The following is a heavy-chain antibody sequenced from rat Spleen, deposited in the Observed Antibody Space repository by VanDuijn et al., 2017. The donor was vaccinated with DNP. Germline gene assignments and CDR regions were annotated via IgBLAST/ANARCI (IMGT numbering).Heavy chain of an antibody. CDR3: ARSGIYGGHWFAY. V-gene: IGHV5-7*01. D-gene: IGHD1-1*01. J-gene: IGHJ3*01. CDR1: GFTFSDYY. Sequence: EVQLVESGGGLVQPGRSLKLSCAASGFTFSDYYMAWVRQAPTRGLEWVATIGYEDVKTYYRDSVKGRFTISRDNARSTLYLQMDRLRSEDTATYYCARSGIYGGHWFAYCDQGTLVTVSS. CDR2: IGYEDVKT.